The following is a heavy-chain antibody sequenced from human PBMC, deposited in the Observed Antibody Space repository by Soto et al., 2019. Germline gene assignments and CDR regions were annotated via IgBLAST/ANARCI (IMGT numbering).Heavy chain of an antibody. CDR1: GGTFGDYG. V-gene: IGHV1-69*01. CDR2: ILPVFPTP. Sequence: QMHLVQSGPELRKPGSSVKVSCKASGGTFGDYGIDWVRQAPGHVLEWMGGILPVFPTPRNSQKFEGRVSLTEDEVTNTAFMELNSLRPEDTATYYCARDEGEGGMDVWGQGTTVIV. D-gene: IGHD3-16*01. J-gene: IGHJ6*02. CDR3: ARDEGEGGMDV.